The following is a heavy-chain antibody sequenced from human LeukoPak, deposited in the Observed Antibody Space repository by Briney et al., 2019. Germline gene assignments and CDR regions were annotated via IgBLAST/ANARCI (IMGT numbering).Heavy chain of an antibody. D-gene: IGHD6-13*01. V-gene: IGHV3-30*02. CDR2: IRYDGSYK. Sequence: GGSLRLSCAASGFTFSSNGMHWVRQAPGKGLEWVTLIRYDGSYKYYADSVKGRFTISRDNSKNTLYLQMNSLRTEDTAVYYCAKDAHTGSYSSSYFDYWGQGTLVTVSS. CDR1: GFTFSSNG. CDR3: AKDAHTGSYSSSYFDY. J-gene: IGHJ4*02.